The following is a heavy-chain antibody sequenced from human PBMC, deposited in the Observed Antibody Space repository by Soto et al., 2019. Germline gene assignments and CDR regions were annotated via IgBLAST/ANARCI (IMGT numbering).Heavy chain of an antibody. CDR2: IYYSGST. Sequence: SETLSLTCTVSDGSISSYYWSWIRQPPGKGLEWIGYIYYSGSTNYNPSLKSRVTISVDTSKNQFSLKLSSVTAADTAVYYCARGKYYGSGTYYYYMDVWGKGTTVTVSS. J-gene: IGHJ6*03. CDR1: DGSISSYY. CDR3: ARGKYYGSGTYYYYMDV. V-gene: IGHV4-59*01. D-gene: IGHD3-10*01.